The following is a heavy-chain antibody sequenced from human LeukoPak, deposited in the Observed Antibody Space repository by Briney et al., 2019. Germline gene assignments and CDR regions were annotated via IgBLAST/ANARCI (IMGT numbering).Heavy chain of an antibody. D-gene: IGHD4-17*01. Sequence: PGGSLRLSCAASGFTFSNAWMNWVRQAPGKGLEWVAAIDRSGGSTFYADSVKGRFTISKDNSKNTLYLQINSLRVDDTAIYYCARGSHGEHDSWGQGTLVTVSS. CDR1: GFTFSNAW. CDR3: ARGSHGEHDS. CDR2: IDRSGGST. J-gene: IGHJ5*01. V-gene: IGHV3-23*01.